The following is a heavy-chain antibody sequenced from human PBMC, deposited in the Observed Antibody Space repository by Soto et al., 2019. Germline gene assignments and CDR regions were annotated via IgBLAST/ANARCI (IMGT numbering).Heavy chain of an antibody. J-gene: IGHJ4*02. CDR1: GYTFTGYY. CDR3: ARAVYYGSGGGYYFDY. CDR2: INPNSGGT. V-gene: IGHV1-2*04. Sequence: ASVKVSCKASGYTFTGYYMHWVRQAPGQGLEWMGWINPNSGGTNYAQKFQGWVTMTRDTSISTAYMELSRLRSDDTAVYYCARAVYYGSGGGYYFDYWGQGTLVTVSS. D-gene: IGHD3-10*01.